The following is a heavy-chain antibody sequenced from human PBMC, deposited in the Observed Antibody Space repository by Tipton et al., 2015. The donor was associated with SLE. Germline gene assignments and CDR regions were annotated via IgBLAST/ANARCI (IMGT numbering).Heavy chain of an antibody. V-gene: IGHV4-39*07. CDR2: IYYSGST. CDR1: GGSISSSSYY. J-gene: IGHJ4*02. Sequence: GLVKPSETLSLTCTVSGGSISSSSYYWGWIRQPPGKGLEWIGSIYYSGSTYYNPSLKSRVTISVDTSKNQVSLQLNSVTPEDTAVYYCARELEVFDKWGMLFDHWGQGTLVTVSS. D-gene: IGHD2-8*02. CDR3: ARELEVFDKWGMLFDH.